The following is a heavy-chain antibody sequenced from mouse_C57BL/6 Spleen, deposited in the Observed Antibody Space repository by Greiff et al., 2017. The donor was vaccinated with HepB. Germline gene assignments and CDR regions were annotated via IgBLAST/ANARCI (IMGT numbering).Heavy chain of an antibody. D-gene: IGHD1-1*01. J-gene: IGHJ1*03. CDR1: GFTFSSYG. Sequence: EVKLVESGGDLVKPGGSLKLSCAASGFTFSSYGMSWVRQTPDKRLEWVATISSGGSYTYYPDSVKGRFTISRDNAKNTLYQQMSSLKSEDTAMYYCARQGDYYGSQYWYFDVWGTGTTVTDSS. V-gene: IGHV5-6*01. CDR3: ARQGDYYGSQYWYFDV. CDR2: ISSGGSYT.